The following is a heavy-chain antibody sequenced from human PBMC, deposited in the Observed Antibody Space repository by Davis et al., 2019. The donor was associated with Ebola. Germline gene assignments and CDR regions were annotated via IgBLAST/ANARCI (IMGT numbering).Heavy chain of an antibody. V-gene: IGHV3-48*02. J-gene: IGHJ4*02. CDR3: ARAGVNSYDSSGYYYDY. CDR1: GFTFTRYS. CDR2: ISSSSSTI. D-gene: IGHD3-22*01. Sequence: GESLKISCAASGFTFTRYSMNWVRQAPGKGLEWVSYISSSSSTIYYADSVKGRFTISRDNAKNSLYLQMNSLRDEDTAVYFCARAGVNSYDSSGYYYDYWGQGTLVIVSS.